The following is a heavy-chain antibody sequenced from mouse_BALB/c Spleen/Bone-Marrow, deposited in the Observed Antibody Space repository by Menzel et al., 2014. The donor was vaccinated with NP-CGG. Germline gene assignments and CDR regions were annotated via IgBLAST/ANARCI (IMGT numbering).Heavy chain of an antibody. V-gene: IGHV14-3*02. Sequence: VQLQQSGAELVKPGASVKLSCTASGFNIKDIYMHWVKQRPEQGLEWIGRIDPANGDTKYDPQFQGKATITADTSSNTASLQLSSLTSEDTAVYYCARDYGPLGYWGQGTTLTVSS. J-gene: IGHJ2*01. D-gene: IGHD1-2*01. CDR1: GFNIKDIY. CDR2: IDPANGDT. CDR3: ARDYGPLGY.